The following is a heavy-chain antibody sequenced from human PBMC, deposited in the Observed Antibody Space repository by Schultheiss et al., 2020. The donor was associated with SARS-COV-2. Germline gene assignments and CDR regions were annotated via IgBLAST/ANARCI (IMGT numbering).Heavy chain of an antibody. V-gene: IGHV4-34*01. CDR3: ARDYSNYVRGWFDP. CDR1: GGSFSGYY. D-gene: IGHD4-11*01. J-gene: IGHJ5*02. Sequence: SETLSLTCAVYGGSFSGYYWSWIRQPPGKGLEWIGEINHSGSTNYNPSLKSRVTISVDTSKNQFSLKLSSVTAADTAVYYCARDYSNYVRGWFDPWGQGTLVTVSS. CDR2: INHSGST.